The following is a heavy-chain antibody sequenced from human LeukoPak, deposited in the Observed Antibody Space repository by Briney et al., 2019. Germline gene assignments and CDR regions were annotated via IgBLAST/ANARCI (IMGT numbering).Heavy chain of an antibody. CDR2: INPSGGST. Sequence: ASVKVSCKESGYTFTSYYMHWVRQAPGQGLEWMGIINPSGGSTSYAQKFQGRVTMTRDTSTSTVYMELSSLRSEDTAVYYCARDRVTIFGVVITYYYYYGMDVWGQGTTVTVSS. V-gene: IGHV1-46*01. J-gene: IGHJ6*02. D-gene: IGHD3-3*01. CDR3: ARDRVTIFGVVITYYYYYGMDV. CDR1: GYTFTSYY.